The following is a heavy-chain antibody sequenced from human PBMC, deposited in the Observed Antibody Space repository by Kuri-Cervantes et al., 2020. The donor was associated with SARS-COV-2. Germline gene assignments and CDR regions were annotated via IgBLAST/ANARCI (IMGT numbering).Heavy chain of an antibody. CDR3: ARDPVGGSYGVFDY. V-gene: IGHV3-30-3*01. CDR2: ISYDGSNK. J-gene: IGHJ4*02. D-gene: IGHD1-26*01. Sequence: GESLKISCAASGFTFSSYAMHWVRQAPGKGLEWVAVISYDGSNKYYADSVKGRLTISRDNSKNTLYLQINSLRAEDTAVYYCARDPVGGSYGVFDYWGQGTLVTVSS. CDR1: GFTFSSYA.